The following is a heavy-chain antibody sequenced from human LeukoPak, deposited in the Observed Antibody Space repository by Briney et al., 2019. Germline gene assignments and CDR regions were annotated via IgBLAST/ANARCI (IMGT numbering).Heavy chain of an antibody. CDR3: ATSYSSDSNVFGP. CDR2: IGASSGPI. D-gene: IGHD3/OR15-3a*01. J-gene: IGHJ3*01. CDR1: GFTFSNYN. Sequence: GGSLRLSCAASGFTFSNYNMNWVRQTPGKGLEWLSYIGASSGPIHYADSVEGRFTTSRDNAKNSLFLQMSSLRDEDTATYYCATSYSSDSNVFGPWGRGTKVIVSS. V-gene: IGHV3-48*02.